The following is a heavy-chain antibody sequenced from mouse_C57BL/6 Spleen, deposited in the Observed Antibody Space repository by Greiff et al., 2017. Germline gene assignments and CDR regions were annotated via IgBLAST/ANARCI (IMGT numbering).Heavy chain of an antibody. V-gene: IGHV1-82*01. Sequence: QVQLKESGPELAKPGASVKISCKASGYAFSSSWMNWVKQRPGKGLEWIGRIYPGDGDTNYNGKFKGKATLTADKSSSTAYMQLSSLTSEDSAVYFCARGDGYPGWGQGTTLTVSS. CDR3: ARGDGYPG. J-gene: IGHJ2*01. CDR1: GYAFSSSW. CDR2: IYPGDGDT. D-gene: IGHD2-3*01.